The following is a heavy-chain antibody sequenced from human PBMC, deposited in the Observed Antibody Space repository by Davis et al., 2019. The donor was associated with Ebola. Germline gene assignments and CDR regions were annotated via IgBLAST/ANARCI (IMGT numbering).Heavy chain of an antibody. CDR3: ASGVVAANGYYYGMDV. V-gene: IGHV4-34*01. CDR1: GGSFSGYY. Sequence: SETLSLTCAVYGGSFSGYYWSWIRQPPGKGLEWIGEINHSGSTNYNPSLKSRVTISIDTSKNQFSLKLSSVTAADTAVFYCASGVVAANGYYYGMDVWGQGTTVTVSS. CDR2: INHSGST. J-gene: IGHJ6*02. D-gene: IGHD2-15*01.